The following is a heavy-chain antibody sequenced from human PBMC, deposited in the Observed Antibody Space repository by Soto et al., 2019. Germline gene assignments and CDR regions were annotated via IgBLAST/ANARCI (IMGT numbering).Heavy chain of an antibody. CDR1: GADINTYS. Sequence: PSETLSLTCSVSGADINTYSWTWIRQPAGKGLEWIGRIYTSASINYNPSLKGRVTLSVDTSINQVSLRLASVTAADTAIYYCARDREAGYNFYYGMDVWGQGTTVTVSS. V-gene: IGHV4-4*07. CDR2: IYTSASI. CDR3: ARDREAGYNFYYGMDV. D-gene: IGHD6-19*01. J-gene: IGHJ6*02.